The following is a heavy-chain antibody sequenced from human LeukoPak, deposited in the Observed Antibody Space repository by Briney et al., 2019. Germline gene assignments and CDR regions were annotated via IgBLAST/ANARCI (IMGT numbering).Heavy chain of an antibody. V-gene: IGHV1-24*01. CDR3: ARGGITIFGDPQHYFDY. D-gene: IGHD3-3*01. CDR1: GYTLTELS. J-gene: IGHJ4*02. Sequence: ASVKVSCKVSGYTLTELSMHWVRQAPGKGLEWMGGFDPEDGETIYAQKFQGRVTMTTDTSTSTAYMELRSLRSDDTAVYYCARGGITIFGDPQHYFDYWGQGTLVTVSS. CDR2: FDPEDGET.